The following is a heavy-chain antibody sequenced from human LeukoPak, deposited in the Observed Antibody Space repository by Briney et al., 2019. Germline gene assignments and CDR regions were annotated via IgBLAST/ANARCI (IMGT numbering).Heavy chain of an antibody. J-gene: IGHJ4*02. D-gene: IGHD3-9*01. CDR1: GLSFSNYA. CDR2: ISGRDDST. Sequence: GASLRLSCAASGLSFSNYAMSWVRQVPGKGLEWVSAISGRDDSTYYADSGKGRFTISRDTSKNTLYLQMNRLRAEDTAVYYCAKWGDYDVLTGYYDSDYWGQGTLVTVSS. V-gene: IGHV3-23*01. CDR3: AKWGDYDVLTGYYDSDY.